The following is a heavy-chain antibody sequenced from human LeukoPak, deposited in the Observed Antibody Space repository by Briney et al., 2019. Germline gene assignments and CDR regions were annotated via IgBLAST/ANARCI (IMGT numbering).Heavy chain of an antibody. D-gene: IGHD3-10*01. CDR1: GFSFSDQY. CDR2: IWYDGSNK. Sequence: GGSLRLSCVASGFSFSDQYMDWVRQAPGKGLEWVAVIWYDGSNKYYADSVKGRFTISRDNSKNTLYLQMNSLRAEDTAVYYCAKGPSRITMVRGVIGIDYWGQGTLVTVSS. J-gene: IGHJ4*02. V-gene: IGHV3-33*06. CDR3: AKGPSRITMVRGVIGIDY.